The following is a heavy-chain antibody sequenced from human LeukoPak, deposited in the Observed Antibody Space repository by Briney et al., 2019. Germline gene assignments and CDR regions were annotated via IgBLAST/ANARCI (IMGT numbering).Heavy chain of an antibody. Sequence: GGSLRLSCAASGFTFSSYSMNWVRQAPGKGLEWVSSISSSSSYIYYPDSVKGRFTISRDNAKNSLYLQMNSPRAEDTAIYYCARDIELSTWGQGTMVSV. V-gene: IGHV3-21*04. CDR3: ARDIELST. CDR2: ISSSSSYI. D-gene: IGHD5-18*01. J-gene: IGHJ3*01. CDR1: GFTFSSYS.